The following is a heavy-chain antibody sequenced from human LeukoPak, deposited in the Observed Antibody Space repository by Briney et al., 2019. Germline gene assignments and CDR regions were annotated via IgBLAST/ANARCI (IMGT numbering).Heavy chain of an antibody. CDR3: ASSLQAARPHWFDP. Sequence: TSETLSLTCTVSGGSISSYYWSWIRQPPGKGLEWIGYIYCSGSTNYNPSLKSRVTISVDTSKNQFSLKLSSVTAADTAVYYCASSLQAARPHWFDPWGQGTLVTVSS. CDR2: IYCSGST. CDR1: GGSISSYY. J-gene: IGHJ5*02. V-gene: IGHV4-59*01. D-gene: IGHD6-6*01.